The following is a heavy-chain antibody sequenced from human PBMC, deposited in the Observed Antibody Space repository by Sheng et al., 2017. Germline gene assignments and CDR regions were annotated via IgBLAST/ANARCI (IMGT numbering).Heavy chain of an antibody. CDR2: IYHSGST. V-gene: IGHV4-38-2*01. Sequence: QVQLQESGPGLVKPSETLSLTCAVSGYSISSGYYWGWIRQPPGKGLEWIGSIYHSGSTYYNPSLKSRVTISVDTSKNQFSLKLSSVTAADTAVYYCARVSIAARPERRGYYYYGMDVWGQGTTVTVSS. D-gene: IGHD6-6*01. J-gene: IGHJ6*02. CDR1: GYSISSGYY. CDR3: ARVSIAARPERRGYYYYGMDV.